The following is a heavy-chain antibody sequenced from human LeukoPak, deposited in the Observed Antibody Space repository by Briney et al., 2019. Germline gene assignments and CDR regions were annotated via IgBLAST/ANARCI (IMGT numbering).Heavy chain of an antibody. CDR1: GGTFSSYA. CDR3: AREPPYYDYVWGSYRYTRMYYFDY. J-gene: IGHJ4*02. D-gene: IGHD3-16*02. Sequence: GSSVKVSCKASGGTFSSYAISWVRQAPGQGLEWMGRIIPIFGTANYAQKFQGRVTITTDESTSTAYMELSSLRPEDTAVYYCAREPPYYDYVWGSYRYTRMYYFDYWGQGTLVTVSS. V-gene: IGHV1-69*05. CDR2: IIPIFGTA.